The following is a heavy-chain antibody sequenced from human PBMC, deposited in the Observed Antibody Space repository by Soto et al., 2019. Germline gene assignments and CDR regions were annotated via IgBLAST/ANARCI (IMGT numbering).Heavy chain of an antibody. D-gene: IGHD6-13*01. CDR2: IYYSGST. V-gene: IGHV4-31*03. J-gene: IGHJ4*02. CDR3: ARLSIAAAGLHPVDY. CDR1: GGSISSGGYY. Sequence: SETLSLTCTVSGGSISSGGYYWSWIRQHPGKGLEWIGYIYYSGSTYYNPSLKSRVTISVDTSKNQFSLKLSSVTAADTAVYYCARLSIAAAGLHPVDYWGQGTLVTVSS.